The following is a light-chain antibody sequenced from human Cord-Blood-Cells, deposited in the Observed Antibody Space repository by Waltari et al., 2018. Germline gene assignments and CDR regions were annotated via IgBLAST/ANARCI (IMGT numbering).Light chain of an antibody. J-gene: IGLJ1*01. CDR3: SSYAGSNNFV. V-gene: IGLV2-8*01. CDR1: SSDVGGYNY. CDR2: EVS. Sequence: QSALTQPPPASGSPGQSVTISCTGTSSDVGGYNYVSWYQQHPGKAPKLMIYEVSKRPSGVPDRFSGSKSGNTASRTVSGLQAEDEADYYCSSYAGSNNFVFGTGTKVTVL.